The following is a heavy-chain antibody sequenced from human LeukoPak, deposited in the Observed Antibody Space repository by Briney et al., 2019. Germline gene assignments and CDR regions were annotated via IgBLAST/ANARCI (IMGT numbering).Heavy chain of an antibody. D-gene: IGHD4-11*01. CDR2: ITGSGGNT. CDR3: AKGPNDDSNYLFDH. V-gene: IGHV3-23*01. CDR1: GVTFNRYA. Sequence: GRSLRLSCAASGVTFNRYAMSWVRQAPGKGQEWVSVITGSGGNTYHADSVKGRLTVSRDNSKNTLYLHMNSLRAEDTAVYHCAKGPNDDSNYLFDHWGQGTLVTVSS. J-gene: IGHJ5*02.